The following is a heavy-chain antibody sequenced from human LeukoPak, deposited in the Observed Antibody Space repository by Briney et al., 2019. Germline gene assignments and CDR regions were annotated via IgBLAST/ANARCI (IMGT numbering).Heavy chain of an antibody. Sequence: ASVKVSCKASGGTFSSYAISWVRQAPGQGLEWMGGIIPIFGTANYAQKFQGRVTITADESTSTAYMELSSLRSEDTAVYYCARGDSYYYDSSGYYYVSDYWGQGTLVTVSS. CDR2: IIPIFGTA. J-gene: IGHJ4*02. D-gene: IGHD3-22*01. CDR1: GGTFSSYA. CDR3: ARGDSYYYDSSGYYYVSDY. V-gene: IGHV1-69*13.